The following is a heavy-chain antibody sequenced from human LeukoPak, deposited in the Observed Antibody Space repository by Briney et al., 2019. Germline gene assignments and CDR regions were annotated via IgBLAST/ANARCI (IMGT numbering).Heavy chain of an antibody. CDR2: IIPIFGTA. CDR3: ARAGVNGNYLIPNYYYYYMDV. V-gene: IGHV1-69*06. Sequence: ASVKVSCKASGGTFSSYAISWVRQAPGQGLEWMGGIIPIFGTANYAQKFQGRVTITADKSTSTAYMELSSLRSEDTAVYYCARAGVNGNYLIPNYYYYYMDVWGKGTTVTVSS. J-gene: IGHJ6*03. D-gene: IGHD4-17*01. CDR1: GGTFSSYA.